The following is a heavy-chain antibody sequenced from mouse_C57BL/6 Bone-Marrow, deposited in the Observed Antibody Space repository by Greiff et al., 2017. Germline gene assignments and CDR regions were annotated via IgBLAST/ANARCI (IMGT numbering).Heavy chain of an antibody. J-gene: IGHJ3*01. D-gene: IGHD2-2*01. CDR1: GYTFTDYY. Sequence: VQLQQSGAELVRPGASVKLSCKASGYTFTDYYINWVKQRPGQGLEWIARIYPGSGNTYYNEKFKGKATLTAEKSSSTAYMQLSSLTSEDSAVYFCAISMVTSFAYWGQGTLVTVSA. CDR2: IYPGSGNT. V-gene: IGHV1-76*01. CDR3: AISMVTSFAY.